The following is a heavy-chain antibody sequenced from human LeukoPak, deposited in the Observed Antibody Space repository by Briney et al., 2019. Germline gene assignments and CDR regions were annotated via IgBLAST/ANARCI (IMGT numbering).Heavy chain of an antibody. J-gene: IGHJ4*02. D-gene: IGHD3-22*01. CDR3: ARAHRFYDSSGYYSYYFDY. V-gene: IGHV1-2*06. Sequence: ASVKVSCKASGYIFTDYYIHWVRQAPGQGLEWVGRVNSKNGETNYAQKFQGSVTMTSDTSISTIYMELSGLTSDDTAVYYCARAHRFYDSSGYYSYYFDYWGQGALVTVSS. CDR2: VNSKNGET. CDR1: GYIFTDYY.